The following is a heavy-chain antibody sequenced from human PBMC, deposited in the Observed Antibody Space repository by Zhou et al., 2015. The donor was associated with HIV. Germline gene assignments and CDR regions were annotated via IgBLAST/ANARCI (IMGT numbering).Heavy chain of an antibody. V-gene: IGHV1-69*02. CDR3: ARSSPPSSPIDY. J-gene: IGHJ4*02. Sequence: QVQLVQSGAEVKKPGSSVKVSCKASGGTFSSYTISWVRQAPGQGLEWMGRIIPILGIANYAQKFQGRVTITADKSTSTAYMELSSLRSEDTAVYYCARSSPPSSPIDYWGQGTLVTVSS. CDR1: GGTFSSYT. D-gene: IGHD2-2*01. CDR2: IIPILGIA.